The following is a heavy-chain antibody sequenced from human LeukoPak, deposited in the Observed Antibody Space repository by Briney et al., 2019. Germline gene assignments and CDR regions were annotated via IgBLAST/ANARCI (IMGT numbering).Heavy chain of an antibody. CDR2: INHSGST. V-gene: IGHV4-34*01. Sequence: SETLSLTCAVYGGSFSGYYWSWIRQPPGKGLEWIGEINHSGSTNYNPSLKSRVTISVDTSKNQFSLKLSSVTAADTAVYYCARGRIQLWFGGGQGTLATVSS. CDR3: ARGRIQLWFG. CDR1: GGSFSGYY. D-gene: IGHD5-18*01. J-gene: IGHJ4*02.